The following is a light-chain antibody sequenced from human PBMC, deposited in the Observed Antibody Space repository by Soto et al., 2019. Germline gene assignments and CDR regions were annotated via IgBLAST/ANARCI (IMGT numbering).Light chain of an antibody. CDR1: HGISSH. V-gene: IGKV1-5*01. CDR3: QQYSSYWT. Sequence: DRVTITCRASHGISSHLAWYQQKPGKAPKFLIYDASNLESGVPSRFSGSGSGTEFTLTISSLQPDDFATYYCQQYSSYWTFGQGTKVDIK. CDR2: DAS. J-gene: IGKJ1*01.